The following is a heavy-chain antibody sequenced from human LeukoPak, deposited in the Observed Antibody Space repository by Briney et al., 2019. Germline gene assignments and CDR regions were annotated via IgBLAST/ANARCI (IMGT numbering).Heavy chain of an antibody. V-gene: IGHV1-69*06. CDR2: IIPIFGTA. J-gene: IGHJ4*02. Sequence: ASVKVSCKASGYTFTSYGISWVRQAPGQGLEWMGGIIPIFGTANYAQKFQGRVTITADKSTSTAYMELSSLRSEDTAVYYCARVGSYGITGTTDFDYWGQGTLVTVSS. CDR1: GYTFTSYG. CDR3: ARVGSYGITGTTDFDY. D-gene: IGHD1-7*01.